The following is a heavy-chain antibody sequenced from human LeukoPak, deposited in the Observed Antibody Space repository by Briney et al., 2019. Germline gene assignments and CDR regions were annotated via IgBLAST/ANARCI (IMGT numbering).Heavy chain of an antibody. V-gene: IGHV4-34*01. CDR1: GGSFSGYY. CDR2: IYYSGST. D-gene: IGHD6-13*01. J-gene: IGHJ4*02. CDR3: ARNQQLVPQFNY. Sequence: SETLSLTCAVYGGSFSGYYWSWIRQPPGKGLEWIGSIYYSGSTYYNPSLKSRVTISVDTSKNQFSLKLSSVTAADTAVYYCARNQQLVPQFNYWGQGTLVTVSS.